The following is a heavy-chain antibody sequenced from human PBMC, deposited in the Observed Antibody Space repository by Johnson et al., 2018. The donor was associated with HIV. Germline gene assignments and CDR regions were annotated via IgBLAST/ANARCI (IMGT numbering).Heavy chain of an antibody. D-gene: IGHD3-16*01. Sequence: QVQLVESGGGVVQPGGSLRLSCAASGFTVSSNYMSWVRQAPGKGLEWVAVISYAGSTKYYADSVKGRFTISRDNSKNTLHLQMNSLRAEDTAVYYCAKEKDYGALDIWGQGTMVTVSS. J-gene: IGHJ3*02. CDR1: GFTVSSNY. CDR2: ISYAGSTK. CDR3: AKEKDYGALDI. V-gene: IGHV3-30*18.